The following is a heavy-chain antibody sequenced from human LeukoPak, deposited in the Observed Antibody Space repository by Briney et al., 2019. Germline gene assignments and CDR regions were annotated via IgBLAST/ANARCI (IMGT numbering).Heavy chain of an antibody. V-gene: IGHV3-74*01. CDR3: ARGCVEKYSYGCD. D-gene: IGHD5-18*01. CDR2: ISPDGSRT. CDR1: GFTFSRYW. J-gene: IGHJ4*02. Sequence: PGGSLRLSCAASGFTFSRYWMHWVRQAPGKGLVWVSRISPDGSRTTYADSVRGRFTISRDNAKNSLYLQMNSLRAEDTAVYYCARGCVEKYSYGCDWGQGILVTVSS.